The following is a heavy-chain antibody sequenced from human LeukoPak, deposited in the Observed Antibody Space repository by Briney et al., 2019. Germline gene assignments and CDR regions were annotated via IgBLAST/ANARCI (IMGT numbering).Heavy chain of an antibody. Sequence: SVKVSCKASGGTFSSYAISWVRQAPGQGLEWMGRIIPILGTANYAQKFQGRVAITTDESTSTAYMELSSLRSEDTAVYYCARDIIDLPVTMVRGELIGFDYWGQGTLVTVSS. D-gene: IGHD3-10*01. CDR1: GGTFSSYA. CDR3: ARDIIDLPVTMVRGELIGFDY. V-gene: IGHV1-69*11. CDR2: IIPILGTA. J-gene: IGHJ4*02.